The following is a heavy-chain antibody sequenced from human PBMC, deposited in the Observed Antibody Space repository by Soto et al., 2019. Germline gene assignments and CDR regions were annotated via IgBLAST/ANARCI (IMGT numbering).Heavy chain of an antibody. CDR3: ARVGIKGSIVVVPAASNWFDP. CDR1: GYTFTSYG. CDR2: ISAYNGNT. J-gene: IGHJ5*02. D-gene: IGHD2-2*01. Sequence: VASVKVSCKASGYTFTSYGISWVRQAPGQRLEWMGWISAYNGNTNYAQKLQGRVTMTTDTSTSTAYMELRSLRSDDTAVYYCARVGIKGSIVVVPAASNWFDPWGQGTLVTVSS. V-gene: IGHV1-18*01.